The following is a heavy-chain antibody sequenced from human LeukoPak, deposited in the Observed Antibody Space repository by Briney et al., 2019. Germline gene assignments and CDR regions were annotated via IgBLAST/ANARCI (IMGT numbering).Heavy chain of an antibody. D-gene: IGHD3-22*01. CDR1: GFTFSSYG. CDR3: ARDPFNYDSSGPHYYYYMDV. J-gene: IGHJ6*03. CDR2: ISYDVGKK. V-gene: IGHV3-30*03. Sequence: GGSLRLSCAASGFTFSSYGMHWVRQAPGKGLEWVAVISYDVGKKYYADSVKGRFTISRDNSKNTLYLQMNSLRAEDTAVYYCARDPFNYDSSGPHYYYYMDVWGKGTTVAISS.